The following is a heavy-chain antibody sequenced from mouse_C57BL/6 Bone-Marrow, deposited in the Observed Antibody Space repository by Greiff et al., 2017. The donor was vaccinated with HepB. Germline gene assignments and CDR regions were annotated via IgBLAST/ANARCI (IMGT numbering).Heavy chain of an antibody. CDR2: IYPGNSDT. CDR3: TAYYYGPPRYFDY. D-gene: IGHD1-1*01. Sequence: VQLQQSGTVLARPGASVKMSCKTSGYTFTSYWMHWVKQRPGQGLEWIGAIYPGNSDTSYNQKFKGKAKLTAVTSASTAYMELSILTNEDSAVYYCTAYYYGPPRYFDYWGQGTTLTVSS. CDR1: GYTFTSYW. J-gene: IGHJ2*01. V-gene: IGHV1-5*01.